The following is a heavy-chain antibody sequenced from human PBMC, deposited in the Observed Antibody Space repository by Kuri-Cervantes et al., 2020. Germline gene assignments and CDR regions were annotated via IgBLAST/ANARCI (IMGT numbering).Heavy chain of an antibody. V-gene: IGHV3-23*01. CDR2: ISGSGGST. CDR3: ARGRYYYGSGSYYNPYGMDV. CDR1: GFTFSSYA. D-gene: IGHD3-10*01. Sequence: GESLKISCAASGFTFSSYAMSWVRQAPGKGLEWVSAISGSGGSTYYADSVKDRFTISRDNSKNTLYLQMNSLRAEDTAVYYCARGRYYYGSGSYYNPYGMDVWGQGTTVTVSS. J-gene: IGHJ6*02.